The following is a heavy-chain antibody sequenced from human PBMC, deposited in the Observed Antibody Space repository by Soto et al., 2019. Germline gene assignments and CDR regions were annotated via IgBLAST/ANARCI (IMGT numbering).Heavy chain of an antibody. D-gene: IGHD2-15*01. Sequence: GGSLRLSCAASGFTFSSYWMHWVRQVPGKGLVWVSRINSDGSSTTYADSVRGRFTISRDNAKNTLYLQMHSLRAEDTAVYYCARDIVVVVATSDYGMDVWGQGTTVT. CDR3: ARDIVVVVATSDYGMDV. CDR1: GFTFSSYW. V-gene: IGHV3-74*01. CDR2: INSDGSST. J-gene: IGHJ6*02.